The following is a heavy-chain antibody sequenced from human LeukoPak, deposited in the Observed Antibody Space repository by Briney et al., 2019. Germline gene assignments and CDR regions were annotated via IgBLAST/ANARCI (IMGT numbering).Heavy chain of an antibody. CDR2: IYPGNSDI. CDR3: ARRLYSYYYGMDV. CDR1: GYSFTSYW. D-gene: IGHD2-8*01. J-gene: IGHJ6*02. Sequence: GESLKISCKGSGYSFTSYWIGWVRQMPGKGLEWMGIIYPGNSDIRYSPSFQGQVTISADTSINTAYLQWSSLKASDTAMYYCARRLYSYYYGMDVWGQGTTVTVSS. V-gene: IGHV5-51*01.